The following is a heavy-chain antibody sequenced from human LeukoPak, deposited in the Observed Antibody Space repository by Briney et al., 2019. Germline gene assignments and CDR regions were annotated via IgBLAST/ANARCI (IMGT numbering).Heavy chain of an antibody. V-gene: IGHV4-59*01. J-gene: IGHJ3*02. CDR2: IYYNGST. D-gene: IGHD1-26*01. CDR3: ARCWGSGSYLFDAFNS. CDR1: GGSISSYY. Sequence: SETLSLTCTVSGGSISSYYWSWIRQPPGKGLERDGYIYYNGSTSSNPSLKRQVTISVDTSKKQFSLQLNSVTAADTAVYYCARCWGSGSYLFDAFNSGGQRTIVTVHS.